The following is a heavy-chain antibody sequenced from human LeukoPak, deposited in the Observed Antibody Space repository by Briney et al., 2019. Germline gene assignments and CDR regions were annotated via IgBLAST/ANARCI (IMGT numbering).Heavy chain of an antibody. CDR1: GDSISSYS. J-gene: IGHJ4*02. V-gene: IGHV4-59*01. CDR3: ARGGSLDYGSGSYGY. CDR2: IFYSGTT. D-gene: IGHD3-10*01. Sequence: SETLSLTCTVSGDSISSYSWSWFRQPPGKGLEWLGYIFYSGTTNYNPSLKSRVTISIDTPKNQFALKLSSVTAADTAVYYCARGGSLDYGSGSYGYWGQGTLVTVSS.